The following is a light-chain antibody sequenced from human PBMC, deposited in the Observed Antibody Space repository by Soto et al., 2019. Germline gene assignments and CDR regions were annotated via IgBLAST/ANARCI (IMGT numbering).Light chain of an antibody. CDR3: TSYAGSNIYG. CDR1: SSDVGGYNY. Sequence: QSALTQPPSASGSPGQSVTISCTGTSSDVGGYNYVSWYQQHPGKAPKLMIYEVNKRPSGVPDRFSGSKSGNTASLTVSGLQAEDEADYYCTSYAGSNIYGFGTGTKLTVL. CDR2: EVN. V-gene: IGLV2-8*01. J-gene: IGLJ1*01.